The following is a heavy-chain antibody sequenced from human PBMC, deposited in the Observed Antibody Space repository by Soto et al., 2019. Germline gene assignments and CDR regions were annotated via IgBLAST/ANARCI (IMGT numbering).Heavy chain of an antibody. Sequence: QVQLVQSGAEVKKPGASVKVSCKASGYTFTIYGISWVRQAPGQGLEWMGWISGYNGNTDYAQNLQDRVTLTTDASTSSVYMALRSLRSDYTAVYYSARVDYYDSSGYYGYWGQGTLITVSS. CDR2: ISGYNGNT. D-gene: IGHD3-22*01. V-gene: IGHV1-18*04. CDR3: ARVDYYDSSGYYGY. J-gene: IGHJ4*02. CDR1: GYTFTIYG.